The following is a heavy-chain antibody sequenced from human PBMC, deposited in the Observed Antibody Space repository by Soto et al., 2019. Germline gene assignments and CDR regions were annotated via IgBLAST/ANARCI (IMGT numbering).Heavy chain of an antibody. D-gene: IGHD1-26*01. CDR2: IKSKTDGETT. J-gene: IGHJ4*02. Sequence: EVQLVESGGGLEKPGGSLRLSCAASGFTFSNAWMNWVRQAPGKGLEWVGRIKSKTDGETTDYGAPVKGRFTISRDDSKNMLYLQMNSLKTEDTAVYYCTGSNSAARIAYWGQGTPVTVSS. CDR3: TGSNSAARIAY. V-gene: IGHV3-15*07. CDR1: GFTFSNAW.